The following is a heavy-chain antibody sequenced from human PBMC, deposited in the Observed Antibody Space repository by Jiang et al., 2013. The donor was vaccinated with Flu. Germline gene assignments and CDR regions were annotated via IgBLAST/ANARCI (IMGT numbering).Heavy chain of an antibody. J-gene: IGHJ4*02. D-gene: IGHD6-19*01. CDR3: ARTVGEAVAGTWFDY. CDR1: GGSISSYY. V-gene: IGHV4-59*01. Sequence: GSGLVKPSETLSLTCTVSGGSISSYYWSWIRQPPGKGLEWIGYIYYSGSTNYNPSLKSRVTISVDTSKNQFSLKLSSVTAADTAVYYCARTVGEAVAGTWFDYWGQGTLVTVSS. CDR2: IYYSGST.